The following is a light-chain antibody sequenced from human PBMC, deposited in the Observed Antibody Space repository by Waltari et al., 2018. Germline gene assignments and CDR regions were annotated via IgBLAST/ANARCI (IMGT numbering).Light chain of an antibody. Sequence: DMQMTQSPSYVSASVGDRVTITCRASQDIHTWLAWYQQKPGKAPKLLIYGASSLQSGVPSRFSGSGSGTDFTLVISSRQPEDFATYYCQQANSFPLAFGQGTKVEMK. CDR1: QDIHTW. V-gene: IGKV1D-12*01. J-gene: IGKJ1*01. CDR2: GAS. CDR3: QQANSFPLA.